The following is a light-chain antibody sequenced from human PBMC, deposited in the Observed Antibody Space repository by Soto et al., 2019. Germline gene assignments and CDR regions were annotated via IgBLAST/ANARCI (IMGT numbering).Light chain of an antibody. CDR3: CSYAGSRV. V-gene: IGLV2-23*01. CDR2: EGS. Sequence: QYVLTQPASVSGSPGQSITISCTGTSSDVGSYNLVSWYQQHPGKAPKLMIYEGSKRPSGVSNRFSGSKSGNTASLTISGLQAEDEADYYCCSYAGSRVFGGGTKRTVL. CDR1: SSDVGSYNL. J-gene: IGLJ3*02.